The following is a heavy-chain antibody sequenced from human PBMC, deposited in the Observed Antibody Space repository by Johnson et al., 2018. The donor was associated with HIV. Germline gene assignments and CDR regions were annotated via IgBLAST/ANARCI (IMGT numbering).Heavy chain of an antibody. CDR1: GFTFSSYW. J-gene: IGHJ3*02. V-gene: IGHV3-66*02. Sequence: VQLVESGGGLVQPGGSLRLSCAASGFTFSSYWMSWVRQAPGKGLEWVLVIYSGGSTYYADSVKGRFTISRDNSKNTLYLQMNSLRAEDTAVYYCARWGVVTPHAFDIWGQGTMVTVSS. CDR3: ARWGVVTPHAFDI. CDR2: IYSGGST. D-gene: IGHD4-23*01.